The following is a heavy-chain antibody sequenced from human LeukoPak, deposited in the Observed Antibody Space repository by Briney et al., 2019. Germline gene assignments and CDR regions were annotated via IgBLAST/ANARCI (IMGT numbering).Heavy chain of an antibody. V-gene: IGHV4-4*02. CDR1: GDSISSSDY. J-gene: IGHJ4*02. CDR3: AAVVAATRWFDY. Sequence: SETLSLTCAVSGDSISSSDYWSWVRQPPGKGLEWIGQIYLSGTNDYNPSLRSRVTISADKSKNQFSLKLTSVTATDTAVYYCAAVVAATRWFDYWGQGTLVTVSS. D-gene: IGHD2-15*01. CDR2: IYLSGTN.